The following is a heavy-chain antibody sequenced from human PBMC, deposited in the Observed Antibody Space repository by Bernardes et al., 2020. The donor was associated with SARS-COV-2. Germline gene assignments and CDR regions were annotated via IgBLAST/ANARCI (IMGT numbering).Heavy chain of an antibody. J-gene: IGHJ6*02. CDR2: FDPEDGET. Sequence: ASVKVSCKVSGYTLTELSMHWVRQAPGKGLEWMGGFDPEDGETIYAQKFQGRVTMTEDTSTDTAYMELSSLRSEDTAVYYCATAIVVVPDGMGVGWDYYYGMDVWGQGTKVTVSS. V-gene: IGHV1-24*01. CDR3: ATAIVVVPDGMGVGWDYYYGMDV. D-gene: IGHD2-2*01. CDR1: GYTLTELS.